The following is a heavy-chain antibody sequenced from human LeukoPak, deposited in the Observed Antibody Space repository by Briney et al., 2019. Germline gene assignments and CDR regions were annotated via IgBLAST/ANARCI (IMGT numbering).Heavy chain of an antibody. D-gene: IGHD5-12*01. CDR2: IIPIFGTA. J-gene: IGHJ4*02. CDR1: GGTFSSYA. Sequence: GASVKVSCKASGGTFSSYAISWVRQAPGQGLEWMGGIIPIFGTANYAQKFQGRVTITADKSTSTAYMELSSLRSEDTAVYYCARHSGKNGGYDYAFDYWGQGTLVTVSS. V-gene: IGHV1-69*06. CDR3: ARHSGKNGGYDYAFDY.